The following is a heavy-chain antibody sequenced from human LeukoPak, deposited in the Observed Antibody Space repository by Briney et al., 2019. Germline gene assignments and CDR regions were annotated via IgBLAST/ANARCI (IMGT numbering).Heavy chain of an antibody. CDR3: AKVSDSSGYYSTYYFDY. CDR2: ISYDGSNK. CDR1: GFTFSSYG. Sequence: GGSLRLSCAASGFTFSSYGMHWVRQAPGKGLEWVAVISYDGSNKYYADSVKGRFTIPRDNSKNTLYLQMNSLRAEDTAVYYCAKVSDSSGYYSTYYFDYWGQGTLVTVSS. D-gene: IGHD3-22*01. J-gene: IGHJ4*02. V-gene: IGHV3-30*18.